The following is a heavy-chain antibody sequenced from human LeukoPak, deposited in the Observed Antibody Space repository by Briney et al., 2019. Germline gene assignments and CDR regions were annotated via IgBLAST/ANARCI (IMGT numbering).Heavy chain of an antibody. CDR2: IYTSGST. CDR3: ARGELEPSYFGY. Sequence: SETLSLTCTVSGGSIITSYYWSWIRQPAGKGLEYIGRIYTSGSTSYSPSLKSRVTMSLDTSKNQFSLRLTSVTAADTAVYYCARGELEPSYFGYWGQGALVTVSS. V-gene: IGHV4-4*07. J-gene: IGHJ4*02. D-gene: IGHD1-1*01. CDR1: GGSIITSYY.